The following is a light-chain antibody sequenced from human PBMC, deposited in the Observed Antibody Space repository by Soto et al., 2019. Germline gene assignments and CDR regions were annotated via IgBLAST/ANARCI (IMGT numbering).Light chain of an antibody. CDR3: QQRSNWPVT. V-gene: IGKV3D-20*02. Sequence: EIVLTQSPGTLSLSPGDRATLSCRASQSVSSSYLAWYQLKPGQAPRLLIYGASSRATGIPDRFSGSGSGTDFTLTISSLEPEDFAVYYCQQRSNWPVTFGQGTRLEI. J-gene: IGKJ5*01. CDR1: QSVSSSY. CDR2: GAS.